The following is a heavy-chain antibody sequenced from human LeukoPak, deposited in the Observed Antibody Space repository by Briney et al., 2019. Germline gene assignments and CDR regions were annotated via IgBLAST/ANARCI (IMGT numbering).Heavy chain of an antibody. CDR2: IFYSGST. CDR3: ARYADSAYDAFDI. V-gene: IGHV4-30-4*01. D-gene: IGHD4-17*01. J-gene: IGHJ3*02. Sequence: SETLSLTCTVSGGLISSGDYYWSWIRQPPGKGLEWIGYIFYSGSTYYNPSLKSRVTISVDMSKNQFSLKLNSVTAADTAVYYCARYADSAYDAFDIWGQGTVVTVSS. CDR1: GGLISSGDYY.